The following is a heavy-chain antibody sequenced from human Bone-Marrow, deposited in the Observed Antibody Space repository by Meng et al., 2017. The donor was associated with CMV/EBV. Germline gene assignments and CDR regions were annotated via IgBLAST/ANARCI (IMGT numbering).Heavy chain of an antibody. CDR1: GFTFSSYA. J-gene: IGHJ6*02. CDR3: AKLEYCSSTSCQLISYYYYYGMDV. CDR2: IYGGGSST. D-gene: IGHD2-2*01. V-gene: IGHV3-23*03. Sequence: GESLKISCAASGFTFSSYAMSWVRQAPGKGLEWVSVIYGGGSSTYYADSVKGRFTISRDNSKNTLYLQMNSLRAEDTAVYYCAKLEYCSSTSCQLISYYYYYGMDVWGQGTTVTFSS.